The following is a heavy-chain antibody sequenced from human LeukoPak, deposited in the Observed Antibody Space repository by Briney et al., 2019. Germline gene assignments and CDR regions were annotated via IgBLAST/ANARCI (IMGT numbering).Heavy chain of an antibody. J-gene: IGHJ5*02. D-gene: IGHD3-10*01. CDR3: ARGRLWFGDIYEGWFDP. Sequence: ASVKVSCKASGYTFTSYGISWVRQAPGQGLEWMGWISAYNGNTNYAQKLQGRVTMTTDTSTSTAYMELRSLRSDDTAEYYCARGRLWFGDIYEGWFDPWGQGTLVTVSS. CDR2: ISAYNGNT. CDR1: GYTFTSYG. V-gene: IGHV1-18*01.